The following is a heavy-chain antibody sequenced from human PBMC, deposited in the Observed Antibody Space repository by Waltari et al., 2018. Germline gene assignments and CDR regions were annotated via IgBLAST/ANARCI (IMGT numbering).Heavy chain of an antibody. CDR3: ARDQTGIFDY. Sequence: QVQLVQSGAEVKKPGASVKVSCKASGYTFTGYYMHWVRQAPGQGLEWMGRTHPNSGGTNYAQKCQGRVTMTRDTSISTAYMELSRLRSDDTAVYYCARDQTGIFDYWGQGTLVTVSS. CDR2: THPNSGGT. CDR1: GYTFTGYY. D-gene: IGHD1-1*01. J-gene: IGHJ4*02. V-gene: IGHV1-2*06.